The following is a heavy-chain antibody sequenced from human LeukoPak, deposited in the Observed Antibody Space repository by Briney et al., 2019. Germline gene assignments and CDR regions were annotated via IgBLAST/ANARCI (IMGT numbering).Heavy chain of an antibody. Sequence: GGSLRLSCAASGFTFSSYAMHWVRQAPGKGLEWVAVISYDGSNKYYADSVKGRFTISRDNPKNTLYLQMNSLRAEDTAVYYCAKAPTISSSWYHIFEDYWGQGTLVTVSS. J-gene: IGHJ4*02. CDR2: ISYDGSNK. V-gene: IGHV3-30-3*01. CDR1: GFTFSSYA. CDR3: AKAPTISSSWYHIFEDY. D-gene: IGHD6-13*01.